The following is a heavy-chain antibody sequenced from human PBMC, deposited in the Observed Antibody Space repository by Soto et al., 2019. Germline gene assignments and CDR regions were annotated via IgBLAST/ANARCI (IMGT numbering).Heavy chain of an antibody. CDR2: IKQDGSEK. Sequence: PGGSLRLSCAASGFIISSFWMTWVRQAPGAGLEWVANIKQDGSEKYYVDSVSGRFTISRDNAKNSPYLEMNSLRAEDTAVYHCARHSMQVVVTHYYYYGMDVWGQGTTVTVS. CDR1: GFIISSFW. D-gene: IGHD2-15*01. CDR3: ARHSMQVVVTHYYYYGMDV. J-gene: IGHJ6*02. V-gene: IGHV3-7*05.